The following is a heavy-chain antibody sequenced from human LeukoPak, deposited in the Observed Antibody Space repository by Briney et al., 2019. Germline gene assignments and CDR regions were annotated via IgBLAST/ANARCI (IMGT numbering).Heavy chain of an antibody. D-gene: IGHD3-10*01. J-gene: IGHJ4*02. CDR1: GYTFTSYD. Sequence: ASVKVSCKASGYTFTSYDINWVRQATGQGLEWMGWMNPNSGNTGYAQKFQGRVTMTRNTSISTAYMELSSLRSQDTAVYYCSRSGSYSHTDPYFDYWGQGTLVTVSS. CDR2: MNPNSGNT. CDR3: SRSGSYSHTDPYFDY. V-gene: IGHV1-8*01.